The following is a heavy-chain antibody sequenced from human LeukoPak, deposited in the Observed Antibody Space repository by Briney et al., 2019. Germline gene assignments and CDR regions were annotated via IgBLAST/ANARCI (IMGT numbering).Heavy chain of an antibody. Sequence: PSETLSLTCAVYGGSFSGYYWSWIRQPPGKGLEWIGEINHSGSTNYNPSLKSRVTISVDTSKNQFSLKLSSVTAADTAVYYCARGLSRRYYYDSSGSISPWRYYFDYWGQGTLVTVSS. D-gene: IGHD3-22*01. CDR2: INHSGST. J-gene: IGHJ4*02. CDR1: GGSFSGYY. V-gene: IGHV4-34*01. CDR3: ARGLSRRYYYDSSGSISPWRYYFDY.